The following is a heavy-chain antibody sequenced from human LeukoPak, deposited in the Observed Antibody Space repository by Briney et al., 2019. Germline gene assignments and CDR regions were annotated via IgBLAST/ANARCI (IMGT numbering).Heavy chain of an antibody. J-gene: IGHJ5*01. CDR2: INSDGYSV. CDR1: GFTFSGYW. V-gene: IGHV3-74*03. CDR3: TRAGYSSGFDS. D-gene: IGHD6-19*01. Sequence: GGSLRLSCAASGFTFSGYWMHWVRQAPGKGLVWVSRINSDGYSVTYADSVKGRFTISRDNAKNTLYLQMNSLIAEDTAVYFCTRAGYSSGFDSWGQGTLVTVSS.